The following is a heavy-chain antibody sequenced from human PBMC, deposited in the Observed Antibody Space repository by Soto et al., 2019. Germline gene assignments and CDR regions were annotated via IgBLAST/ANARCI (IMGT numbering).Heavy chain of an antibody. CDR3: ARDLGDDGDSPHRYSFDI. CDR1: GFTFSSYG. Sequence: QVQLVESGGGVVQPGRSLRLSCAASGFTFSSYGMHWVRQAPGKGLEWVAVIWYDGSNKYYADSVKGRFTISRDNSKNTLYLQMNGLRAEDTAVYYCARDLGDDGDSPHRYSFDIWGQVTMVTVSS. CDR2: IWYDGSNK. J-gene: IGHJ3*02. V-gene: IGHV3-33*01. D-gene: IGHD4-17*01.